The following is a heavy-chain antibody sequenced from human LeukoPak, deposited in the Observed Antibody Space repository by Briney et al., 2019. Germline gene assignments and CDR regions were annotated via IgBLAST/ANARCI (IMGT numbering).Heavy chain of an antibody. J-gene: IGHJ4*02. CDR3: AVIFPYSGSYYFDY. CDR2: IVVGSGNT. V-gene: IGHV1-58*01. CDR1: GFTFTSSA. Sequence: SVKVSCKASGFTFTSSAVQWVRQARGQRLEWIGWIVVGSGNTNYAQKFQERVTITRDMSTSTAYMELSSLRSEDTAVYYCAVIFPYSGSYYFDYWGQGTLVTVS. D-gene: IGHD1-26*01.